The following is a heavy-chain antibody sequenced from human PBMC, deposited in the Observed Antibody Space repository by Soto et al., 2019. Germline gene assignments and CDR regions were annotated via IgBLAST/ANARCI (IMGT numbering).Heavy chain of an antibody. CDR2: IIPIYGPT. CDR3: VRPGDYSSSDLDY. V-gene: IGHV1-69*01. D-gene: IGHD2-21*01. CDR1: GNTFSSYP. Sequence: QVQLVQSGAEVKKPGSSVMVSCKSSGNTFSSYPVSWVRQAPGPGFEWMGVIIPIYGPTIYAHRFQGRVTITADESTSTDYMELSSLRFEDTSVYFCVRPGDYSSSDLDYWGQGTLVTVSS. J-gene: IGHJ4*02.